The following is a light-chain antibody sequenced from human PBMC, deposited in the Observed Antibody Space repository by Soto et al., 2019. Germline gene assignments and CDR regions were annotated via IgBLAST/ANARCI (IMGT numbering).Light chain of an antibody. CDR1: SNDVGGYDL. CDR2: EAT. J-gene: IGLJ2*01. Sequence: QSVLTQPASVSGSPGQSITISCTGTSNDVGGYDLVSWYQHHPGKAPKLMIYEATKRPSGVSDRFSGSKSGNTASLTIAALKAEDEADYSCCSFAGGATFVFGGGTKVTVL. CDR3: CSFAGGATFV. V-gene: IGLV2-23*02.